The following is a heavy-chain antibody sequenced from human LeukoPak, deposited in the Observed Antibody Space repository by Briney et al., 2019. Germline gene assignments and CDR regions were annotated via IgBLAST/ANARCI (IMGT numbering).Heavy chain of an antibody. CDR2: IHTSEST. Sequence: PSETLSLTCTVSGGSINAYYWTWIRQPAAEGLERIGRIHTSESTYYNPSLTRRALMTLDKTNNQISLDLKSMAAADPALSDCAVYDSTWNNVDYWGQGTLVTVSS. CDR1: GGSINAYY. CDR3: AVYDSTWNNVDY. V-gene: IGHV4-4*07. J-gene: IGHJ4*02. D-gene: IGHD1/OR15-1a*01.